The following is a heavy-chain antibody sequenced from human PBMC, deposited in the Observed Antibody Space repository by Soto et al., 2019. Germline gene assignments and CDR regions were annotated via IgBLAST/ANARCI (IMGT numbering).Heavy chain of an antibody. CDR1: GGTFSSYA. CDR2: IIPIFGTA. D-gene: IGHD3-22*01. CDR3: ARGQGWYYYDSSGYSYFQH. Sequence: SVKLSCKASGGTFSSYAISWVRQAPGQGLEWMGGIIPIFGTANYAQKFQGRVTVTADESTSTAYMELSSLRSEDTAVYYCARGQGWYYYDSSGYSYFQHWGQGTLVTVS. J-gene: IGHJ1*01. V-gene: IGHV1-69*13.